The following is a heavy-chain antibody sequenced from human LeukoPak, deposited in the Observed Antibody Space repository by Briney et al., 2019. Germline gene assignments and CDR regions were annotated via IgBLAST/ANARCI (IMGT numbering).Heavy chain of an antibody. J-gene: IGHJ3*02. CDR2: IYYSGST. V-gene: IGHV4-59*01. CDR3: ARDLEQQLDYDAFGAFDI. Sequence: SETLSLTCTVSGGSISSYYWSWIRQPPGKGLEWVGYIYYSGSTNYNPSLKSRVTISVDTSRNQFSLKLSSVTAADTAVYYCARDLEQQLDYDAFGAFDIWGQGTMVTVSS. CDR1: GGSISSYY. D-gene: IGHD6-13*01.